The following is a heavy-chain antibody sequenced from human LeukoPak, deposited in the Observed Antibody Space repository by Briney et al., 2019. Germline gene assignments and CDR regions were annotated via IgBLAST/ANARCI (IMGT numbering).Heavy chain of an antibody. CDR2: INPSGGTT. CDR1: GYTFTNYY. J-gene: IGHJ4*02. Sequence: GASVKVSCKASGYTFTNYYLHWVRQAPGQGLEWMGIINPSGGTTTYAQKFQGRLTVTRDTSTSTVYMELSSLRPEDTAMYYCARGGLGSQASFDYWGQGTLVTVSS. D-gene: IGHD3-10*01. V-gene: IGHV1-46*01. CDR3: ARGGLGSQASFDY.